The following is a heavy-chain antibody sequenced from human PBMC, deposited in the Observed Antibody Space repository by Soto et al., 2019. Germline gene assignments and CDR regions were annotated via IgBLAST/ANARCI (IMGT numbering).Heavy chain of an antibody. V-gene: IGHV3-30*18. CDR1: GFIFAKYG. J-gene: IGHJ6*02. Sequence: QEQLVESEGGVVQPGRSLRLSCAASGFIFAKYGMHWVRQAPGKGLEWVALITYEGSNKYYADAVKGRFTISRDNAKDMVSLQMDRLRGEDTAVYYCAKARGANNWANYYGLDVWGQGTTVSVSS. CDR2: ITYEGSNK. D-gene: IGHD1-1*01. CDR3: AKARGANNWANYYGLDV.